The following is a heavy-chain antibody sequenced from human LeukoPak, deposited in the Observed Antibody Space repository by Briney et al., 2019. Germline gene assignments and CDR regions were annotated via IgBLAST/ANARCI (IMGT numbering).Heavy chain of an antibody. J-gene: IGHJ6*02. V-gene: IGHV3-30*18. D-gene: IGHD6-19*01. CDR3: AKVAVADHYYYYYGMDV. CDR2: ISYDGSNK. Sequence: GGSLGLSCAASGFTFSSYGMHWVRQAPGKGLEWVAVISYDGSNKYYADSVKGRFTISRDNSKNTLYLQMNSLRAEDTAVYYCAKVAVADHYYYYYGMDVWGQGTTVTVSS. CDR1: GFTFSSYG.